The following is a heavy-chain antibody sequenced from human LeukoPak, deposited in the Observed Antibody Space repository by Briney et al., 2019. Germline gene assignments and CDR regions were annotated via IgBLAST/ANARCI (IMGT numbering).Heavy chain of an antibody. V-gene: IGHV1-2*06. CDR1: GYTFTGYY. CDR3: ARELAALEWSRLSDYYYGMDV. D-gene: IGHD3-3*01. CDR2: INPNSGGT. J-gene: IGHJ6*02. Sequence: ASVKVSCKASGYTFTGYYMHWVRQAPGQGLEWMGRINPNSGGTNYAQKFQGRVTMTRDTSISTAYMELSRLRSDDTAVYYCARELAALEWSRLSDYYYGMDVWGQGTTVTVSS.